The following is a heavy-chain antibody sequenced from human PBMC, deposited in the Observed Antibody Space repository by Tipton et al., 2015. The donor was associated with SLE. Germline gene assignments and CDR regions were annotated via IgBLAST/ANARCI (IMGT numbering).Heavy chain of an antibody. Sequence: GLVKPSETLSLTCSISGGSISDYFWSWIRQAPGKGPEWIGHMSDSGNTNYNPSLKSRVTISVDTSRSQVSLRVTSVTAADTALYFCARENWSFSHMDVWGIGTTVTVSS. D-gene: IGHD1-1*01. J-gene: IGHJ6*04. CDR2: MSDSGNT. CDR1: GGSISDYF. CDR3: ARENWSFSHMDV. V-gene: IGHV4-4*08.